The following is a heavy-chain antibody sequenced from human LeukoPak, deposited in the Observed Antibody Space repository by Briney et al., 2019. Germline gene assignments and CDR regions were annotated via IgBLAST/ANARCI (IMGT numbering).Heavy chain of an antibody. D-gene: IGHD2-15*01. J-gene: IGHJ4*02. CDR3: ARDLIAERMEGDY. Sequence: GGSLRLSCAASGFTVSSNYMSWVRQAPGKGLEWVSVIYSGGSTYYADSVKGRFTISRDNSKNTLYLQMNSLRAEDTAVYYCARDLIAERMEGDYWGQGTLVTVSS. CDR2: IYSGGST. CDR1: GFTVSSNY. V-gene: IGHV3-53*01.